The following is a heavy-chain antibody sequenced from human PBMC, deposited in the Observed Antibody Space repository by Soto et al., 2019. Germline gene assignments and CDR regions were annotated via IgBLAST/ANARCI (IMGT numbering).Heavy chain of an antibody. Sequence: SETLSLTCTVSGDSITASYSNWAWIRQPPGKGLEWIGTFYYSGTTSQNPPLRSRITISGDTSRNQFSLNLRPVTAADSGVYYCAKLVRDDVRRSDLDHCGQGTLVTVSS. D-gene: IGHD3-10*02. CDR3: AKLVRDDVRRSDLDH. V-gene: IGHV4-39*01. CDR2: FYYSGTT. J-gene: IGHJ4*02. CDR1: GDSITASYSN.